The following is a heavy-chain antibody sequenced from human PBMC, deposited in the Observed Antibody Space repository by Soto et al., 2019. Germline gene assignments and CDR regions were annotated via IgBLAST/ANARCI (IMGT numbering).Heavy chain of an antibody. CDR3: ARDYGDYYYYGMDV. Sequence: GGSLRLSCAASGFTFSSYWMSWVRQAPGKGLEWVANIKQDGSEKYYVDSVKGRFTISRDNAKNSLYLQMNSLRAEDTAVYYCARDYGDYYYYGMDVWGQGTTVTVSS. CDR2: IKQDGSEK. CDR1: GFTFSSYW. V-gene: IGHV3-7*05. J-gene: IGHJ6*02. D-gene: IGHD4-17*01.